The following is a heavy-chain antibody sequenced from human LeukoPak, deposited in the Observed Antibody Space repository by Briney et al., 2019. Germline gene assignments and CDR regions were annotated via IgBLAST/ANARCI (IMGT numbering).Heavy chain of an antibody. CDR1: GGTFSSYA. D-gene: IGHD6-13*01. J-gene: IGHJ4*02. Sequence: SVKVSCKASGGTFSSYAISWVRQAPGQGLEWMGGIIPIFGTANYAQKFQGRVTITADESTSTAYMELSSLRSEDTAVYYYARDLGIAAAGYFDYWGQGTLVTVSS. V-gene: IGHV1-69*13. CDR2: IIPIFGTA. CDR3: ARDLGIAAAGYFDY.